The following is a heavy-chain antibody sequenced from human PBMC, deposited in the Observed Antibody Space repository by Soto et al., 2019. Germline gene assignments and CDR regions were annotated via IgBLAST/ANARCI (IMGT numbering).Heavy chain of an antibody. J-gene: IGHJ6*03. CDR3: ARDKGYSGSGSDLRSLDYYYFYMDV. Sequence: ASVKVSCKASGYSFTGYYMHWVRQAPGQGLEWMGWVNPNSGGTNYAQKFQGWVTMTRDTSISTAYMELSRLRSDDTAVYYCARDKGYSGSGSDLRSLDYYYFYMDVWGKGTTVTLSS. D-gene: IGHD3-10*01. V-gene: IGHV1-2*04. CDR2: VNPNSGGT. CDR1: GYSFTGYY.